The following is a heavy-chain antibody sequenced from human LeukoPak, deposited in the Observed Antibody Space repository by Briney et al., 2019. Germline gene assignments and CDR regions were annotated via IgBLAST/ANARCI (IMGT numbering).Heavy chain of an antibody. Sequence: GASVKVSCKASGGTFSSYAISWVRQAPGQGLEWMGRIIPIFGTANYAQKFQGRVTITADESTGTAYMELSSLRSEDTAVYYCARSIVVVPAAKTYWYFDLWGQGTLVTVSS. J-gene: IGHJ2*01. CDR1: GGTFSSYA. D-gene: IGHD2-2*01. CDR3: ARSIVVVPAAKTYWYFDL. V-gene: IGHV1-69*13. CDR2: IIPIFGTA.